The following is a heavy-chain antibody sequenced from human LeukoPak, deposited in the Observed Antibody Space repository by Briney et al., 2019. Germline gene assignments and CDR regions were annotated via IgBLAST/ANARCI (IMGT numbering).Heavy chain of an antibody. Sequence: PSETLSLTCTVSGGSISSSSYYWGWIRQPPGKGLEWIGSIYYSGSTYYNPSLKSRVTISVDTSKNQFSLKLSSVTAADTAVYYCARSTVDTAMVFDYWGQETLVTVSS. J-gene: IGHJ4*02. D-gene: IGHD5-18*01. CDR3: ARSTVDTAMVFDY. V-gene: IGHV4-39*07. CDR2: IYYSGST. CDR1: GGSISSSSYY.